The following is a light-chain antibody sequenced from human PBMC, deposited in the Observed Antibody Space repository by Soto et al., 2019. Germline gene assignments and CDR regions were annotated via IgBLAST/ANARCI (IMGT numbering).Light chain of an antibody. CDR1: SSDIGAFNY. CDR2: EVS. Sequence: QSVLTQPASVSGSPGQSITISCTGTSSDIGAFNYVSWYQQHPGKAPKLMIYEVSNRPSGVSNRFSGSKSGNTASLTISGLQADDEADYYCNSYTSTSSVLFGGGTQLTVL. J-gene: IGLJ3*02. CDR3: NSYTSTSSVL. V-gene: IGLV2-14*01.